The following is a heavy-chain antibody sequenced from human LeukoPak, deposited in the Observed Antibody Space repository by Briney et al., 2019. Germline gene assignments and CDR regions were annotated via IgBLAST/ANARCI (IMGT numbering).Heavy chain of an antibody. D-gene: IGHD2-8*01. CDR1: GYTFTSYG. CDR3: AISYCTNGVCYSYDY. Sequence: RASVKVSCKASGYTFTSYGISWVRQAPGQGLEWMGWISAYNGNTNYAQKLQGRVTMTTDTSTSTAYMELRSLRSDDTAVYYCAISYCTNGVCYSYDYWGQGTLVTVSS. CDR2: ISAYNGNT. V-gene: IGHV1-18*01. J-gene: IGHJ4*02.